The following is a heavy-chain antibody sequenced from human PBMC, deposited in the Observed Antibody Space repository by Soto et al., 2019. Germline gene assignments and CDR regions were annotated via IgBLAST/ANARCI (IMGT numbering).Heavy chain of an antibody. D-gene: IGHD5-18*01. CDR1: GYSFAGYW. CDR3: PRKIYDVDTGTNFQYYFDS. CDR2: IDPNDSQT. Sequence: PVEDLKISCKGSGYSFAGYWITWVRQKPGKGLEWMGRIDPNDSQTYYSPSFRGHVTISVTKSITTVFLQWSSLRASDTAMYYCPRKIYDVDTGTNFQYYFDSWGQGTPVTVSS. J-gene: IGHJ4*02. V-gene: IGHV5-10-1*01.